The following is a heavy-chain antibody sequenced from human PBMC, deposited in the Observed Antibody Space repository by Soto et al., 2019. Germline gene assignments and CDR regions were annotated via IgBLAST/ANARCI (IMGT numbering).Heavy chain of an antibody. CDR3: ASEEYYYGSGAFFDY. J-gene: IGHJ4*02. Sequence: QVQLVQSGAEVKKPGSSVKVSCKASGGTFSSYTISWVRQAPGQGLEWMGRIIPILGIANYAQKFQGRVTITADESTSTDYMELWSVRSEVTGVYYCASEEYYYGSGAFFDYWGQGTLVTVSS. V-gene: IGHV1-69*02. CDR1: GGTFSSYT. CDR2: IIPILGIA. D-gene: IGHD3-10*01.